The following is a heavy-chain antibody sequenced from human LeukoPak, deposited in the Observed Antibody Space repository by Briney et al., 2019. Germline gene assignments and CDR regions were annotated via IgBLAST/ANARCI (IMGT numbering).Heavy chain of an antibody. J-gene: IGHJ6*02. V-gene: IGHV4-59*01. CDR3: ARFVVPAASYYYYGMDV. Sequence: PSETLSLTCTASGGSLSSYYWSWIRQPPGKGLEWIGYIYYSGSTNYNPSLKSRVTISVDTSKNQFSLERSSVTAADTAVYYCARFVVPAASYYYYGMDVWGQGTTVTVSS. CDR1: GGSLSSYY. D-gene: IGHD2-2*01. CDR2: IYYSGST.